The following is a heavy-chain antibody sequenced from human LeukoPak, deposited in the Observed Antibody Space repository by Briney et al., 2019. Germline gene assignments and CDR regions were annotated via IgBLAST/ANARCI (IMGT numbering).Heavy chain of an antibody. D-gene: IGHD3-3*01. CDR2: INPNSGGT. V-gene: IGHV1-2*02. J-gene: IGHJ4*02. CDR1: GYTFTGYY. Sequence: ASVKVSCKASGYTFTGYYMHWVRQAPGQGLEWMGWINPNSGGTNYAQKFQGSVTMTRDTSISTAYMELSRLRSDDTAVYYCARDDNYGFWSGYGYLDYWGQGTLVTVSS. CDR3: ARDDNYGFWSGYGYLDY.